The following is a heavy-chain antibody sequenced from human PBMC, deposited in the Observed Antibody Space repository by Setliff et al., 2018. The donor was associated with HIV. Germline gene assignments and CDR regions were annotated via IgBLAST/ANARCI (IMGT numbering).Heavy chain of an antibody. Sequence: SETLSLTCTVSGGSISSFYWTWVRQPPGKGLEWLGYIYYSGSTNYNPSLKSRLTISADTSKNQFSLNLSSVTAAETAVYYCARVGYHGSGRYSFDYWGQGTLVTVSS. D-gene: IGHD3-10*01. CDR3: ARVGYHGSGRYSFDY. CDR1: GGSISSFY. CDR2: IYYSGST. V-gene: IGHV4-59*08. J-gene: IGHJ4*02.